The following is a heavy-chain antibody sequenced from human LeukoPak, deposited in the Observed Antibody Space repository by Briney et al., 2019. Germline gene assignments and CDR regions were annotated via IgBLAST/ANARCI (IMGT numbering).Heavy chain of an antibody. D-gene: IGHD3-22*01. V-gene: IGHV1-69*13. CDR3: ARVRDGDSSGYYDDAFDI. Sequence: SVKVSCTASGGTFSSYAISWVRQAPGQGLEWMGGIIPIFGTANYAQKFQGRVTITADESTSTAYMELSSLRSEDTAVYYWARVRDGDSSGYYDDAFDIWGQGTMVTVSS. CDR2: IIPIFGTA. J-gene: IGHJ3*02. CDR1: GGTFSSYA.